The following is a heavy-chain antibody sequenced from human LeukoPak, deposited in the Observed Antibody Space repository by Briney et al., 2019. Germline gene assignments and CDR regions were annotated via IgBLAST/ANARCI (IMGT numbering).Heavy chain of an antibody. J-gene: IGHJ3*02. CDR1: GYTFTGYY. Sequence: GASVKVSCKASGYTFTGYYMHWVRQAPGQGLEWMGWINPNSGGTNYAQKFQGRVTMTRDTSISTAYMELSRLRSDDTAVYYCASAGPGAAAATKQYAFDIWGQGTMVTVSS. D-gene: IGHD6-13*01. V-gene: IGHV1-2*02. CDR2: INPNSGGT. CDR3: ASAGPGAAAATKQYAFDI.